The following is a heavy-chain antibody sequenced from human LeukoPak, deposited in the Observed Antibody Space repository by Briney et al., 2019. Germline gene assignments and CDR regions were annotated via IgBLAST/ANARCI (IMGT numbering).Heavy chain of an antibody. J-gene: IGHJ4*02. V-gene: IGHV4-38-2*02. CDR3: ARDTDTAMGSDY. CDR2: IYHSGST. CDR1: GHSISSGYY. Sequence: SETLSLTCTVSGHSISSGYYWGWIRQPPGKGLEWIGSIYHSGSTYYNPSLKSRVTISVDTSKNQFSLKLSSVAAADTAVYYCARDTDTAMGSDYWGQGTLVTVSS. D-gene: IGHD5-18*01.